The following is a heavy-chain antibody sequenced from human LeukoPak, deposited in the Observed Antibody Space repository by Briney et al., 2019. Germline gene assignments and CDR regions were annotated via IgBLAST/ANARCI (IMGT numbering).Heavy chain of an antibody. Sequence: GASVKVSCKASGYIFTNHDINWVRQAPGQGLEWMGWMNPTSGNKGYAQKFQGRVTMTTDTSMNTIYMEMSSLRSEDTAVYYCARAVATVTTRGYSYYFDFWGQGALVTVSS. V-gene: IGHV1-8*01. D-gene: IGHD4-17*01. CDR1: GYIFTNHD. CDR3: ARAVATVTTRGYSYYFDF. CDR2: MNPTSGNK. J-gene: IGHJ4*02.